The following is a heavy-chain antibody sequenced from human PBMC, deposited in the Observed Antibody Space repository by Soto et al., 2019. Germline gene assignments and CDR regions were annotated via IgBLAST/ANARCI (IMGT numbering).Heavy chain of an antibody. J-gene: IGHJ6*04. D-gene: IGHD6-19*01. V-gene: IGHV1-69*01. CDR3: TRDRNMAEAGGGSYYYGMDF. CDR2: IIPIFGTA. Sequence: QVQLVQSGAEVKKPGSSVKVSCKASGGTFSSYAISWVRQAPGQGLEWMGGIIPIFGTANYAQKFQGRVTITADESTITAYMGLSSLSSEDTAGYYGTRDRNMAEAGGGSYYYGMDFEGKGTTVTVSS. CDR1: GGTFSSYA.